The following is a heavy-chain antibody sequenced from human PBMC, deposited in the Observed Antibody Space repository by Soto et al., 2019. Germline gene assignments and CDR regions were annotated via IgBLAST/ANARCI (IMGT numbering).Heavy chain of an antibody. V-gene: IGHV4-31*03. CDR2: IYYSGST. D-gene: IGHD2-21*02. CDR1: GGSISSGGYY. J-gene: IGHJ3*02. Sequence: QVQLQESGPGLVKTSQTLSLTCTVSGGSISSGGYYWSWIRQHPGKGLEWIGYIYYSGSTYYNPSLKSRVTISVDTSKNQFSLKLSSVTAADTAVYYCANRLPCGGDCYWAFDIWGQGTMVTVSS. CDR3: ANRLPCGGDCYWAFDI.